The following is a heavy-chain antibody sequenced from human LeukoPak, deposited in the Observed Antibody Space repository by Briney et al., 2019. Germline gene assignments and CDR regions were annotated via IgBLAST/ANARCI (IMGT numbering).Heavy chain of an antibody. CDR1: GFTVSSNY. CDR2: IYSGGST. J-gene: IGHJ6*03. D-gene: IGHD4-23*01. Sequence: GGSLRLSCAASGFTVSSNYMSRVRQAPGKGLEWVSVIYSGGSTYYADSVKGRFTISRDNSKNTLYLQMNSLRAEDTAVYYCARSHFDSTVVTQSYYYYYMDVWGKGTTVTVSS. CDR3: ARSHFDSTVVTQSYYYYYMDV. V-gene: IGHV3-53*05.